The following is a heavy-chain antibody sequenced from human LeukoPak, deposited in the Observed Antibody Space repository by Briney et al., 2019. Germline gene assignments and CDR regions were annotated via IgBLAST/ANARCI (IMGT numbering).Heavy chain of an antibody. CDR1: GYTFTSYY. J-gene: IGHJ3*02. CDR3: ARAGDSGSLNDAFDI. D-gene: IGHD1-26*01. CDR2: INPSGGST. V-gene: IGHV1-46*01. Sequence: ASVKVSCKASGYTFTSYYMHWVQQAPGQGLGWMGIINPSGGSTSYAQKFQGRVTMTRDTSTSTVYMELSSLRSEDTAVYYCARAGDSGSLNDAFDIWGQGTMVTVSS.